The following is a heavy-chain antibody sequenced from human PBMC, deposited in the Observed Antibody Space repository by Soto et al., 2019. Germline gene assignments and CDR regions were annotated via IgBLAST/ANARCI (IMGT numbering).Heavy chain of an antibody. V-gene: IGHV1-69*06. Sequence: QVQLVQSGAEVKKPGSSVKVSCKASGGTFNNYGISWVRQAPGQGLEWMGGLIPISGSAQYTEFFRGRITITADTATGRAEVELSRLKSEDTAVYYCARQAVAGATGHGMDVWGQGTTVTVSS. D-gene: IGHD6-13*01. CDR1: GGTFNNYG. CDR3: ARQAVAGATGHGMDV. J-gene: IGHJ6*01. CDR2: LIPISGSA.